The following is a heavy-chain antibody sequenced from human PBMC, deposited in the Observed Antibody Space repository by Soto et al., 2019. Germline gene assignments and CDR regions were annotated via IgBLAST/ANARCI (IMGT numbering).Heavy chain of an antibody. Sequence: EVQLLESGGGLVQPGGSLRLSCAASGFTFSSYAITWVRQAPGKGLEWVSVISGSGDRTYYADSVKGRFTISRDNSKNTLYLQMNSLRAEDTAVYYCASGRGRYFYYGTDVWGQGTTVTVSS. J-gene: IGHJ6*02. D-gene: IGHD1-26*01. V-gene: IGHV3-23*01. CDR1: GFTFSSYA. CDR3: ASGRGRYFYYGTDV. CDR2: ISGSGDRT.